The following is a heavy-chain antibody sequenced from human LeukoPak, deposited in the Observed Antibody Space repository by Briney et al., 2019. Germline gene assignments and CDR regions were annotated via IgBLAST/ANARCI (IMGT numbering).Heavy chain of an antibody. V-gene: IGHV3-23*01. D-gene: IGHD6-13*01. J-gene: IGHJ4*02. CDR2: ISDSGGST. CDR1: GFTLSSYA. CDR3: AKDQRDGYSSRSFFDY. Sequence: GGSLRLSCAASGFTLSSYAMSWVRQAPGKGLEWVSSISDSGGSTNYADSVKGRYTISRDNSKNTVYLQMNSLRAEDTAVYYCAKDQRDGYSSRSFFDYWGQGTLVTVSS.